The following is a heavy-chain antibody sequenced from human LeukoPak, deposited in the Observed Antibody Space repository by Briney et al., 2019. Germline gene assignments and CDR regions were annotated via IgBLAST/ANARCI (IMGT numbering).Heavy chain of an antibody. V-gene: IGHV3-21*01. CDR2: ISSGSTYI. CDR1: EFTFSTYS. CDR3: VRDVGAVRGEVYFDY. J-gene: IGHJ4*02. D-gene: IGHD3-10*01. Sequence: PGGSLRLSCAASEFTFSTYSMNWVRQAPGKGLEWVSSISSGSTYIYYADSVKGRFTISRDNAKNSLYLQMNSLRAEDTAMYFCVRDVGAVRGEVYFDYWGQGTLVTVSS.